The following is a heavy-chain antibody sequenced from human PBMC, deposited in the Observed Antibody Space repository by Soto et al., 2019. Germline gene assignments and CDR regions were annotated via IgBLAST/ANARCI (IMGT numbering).Heavy chain of an antibody. Sequence: PXETLCLTCIVANYSISSGYHWGWIRQPPGKGLEGIGTIYQSGNTYQNPSLKSRVILSIDTSKNQFSLNLINVTAADTAVYYCVRGKVNFDSWGKGILVTVSS. V-gene: IGHV4-38-2*02. CDR1: NYSISSGYH. J-gene: IGHJ4*02. CDR2: IYQSGNT. CDR3: VRGKVNFDS.